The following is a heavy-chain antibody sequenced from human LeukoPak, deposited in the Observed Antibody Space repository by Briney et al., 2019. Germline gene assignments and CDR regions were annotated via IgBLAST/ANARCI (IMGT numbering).Heavy chain of an antibody. V-gene: IGHV5-10-1*01. CDR3: ARHKSGSYSFDY. CDR2: IDPSDSYT. D-gene: IGHD5-12*01. J-gene: IGHJ4*02. CDR1: GYSFTSYW. Sequence: GESLKISCKGSGYSFTSYWISWVRQMPGKGLEWMGRIDPSDSYTNYSPSFQGHVTISADKSISTAYLQWGSLKASYTAMYYRARHKSGSYSFDYWGQGTLVTVSS.